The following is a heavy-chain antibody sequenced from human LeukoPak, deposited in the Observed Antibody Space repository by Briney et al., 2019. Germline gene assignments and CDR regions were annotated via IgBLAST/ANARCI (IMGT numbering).Heavy chain of an antibody. V-gene: IGHV3-11*01. Sequence: GGSLRLSCAASGFTFSDYYMSWIRQAPGKGLEWVSYISSSGSTIYYADSVKGRFTISRDNAKNSLYLQMNSLRAEDTAVYYCARVSGDYSNSQSSYRPRSSYYGMDVWGQGTTVTVSS. J-gene: IGHJ6*02. D-gene: IGHD4-11*01. CDR2: ISSSGSTI. CDR3: ARVSGDYSNSQSSYRPRSSYYGMDV. CDR1: GFTFSDYY.